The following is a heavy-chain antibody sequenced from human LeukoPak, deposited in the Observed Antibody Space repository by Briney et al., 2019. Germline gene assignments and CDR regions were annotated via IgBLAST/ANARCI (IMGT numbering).Heavy chain of an antibody. J-gene: IGHJ4*02. V-gene: IGHV4-4*07. CDR1: GGSISSYY. D-gene: IGHD6-13*01. CDR2: IYTSGST. Sequence: SETLSLTCTVSGGSISSYYWSWIRQPAGKGLEWIGRIYTSGSTNYNPSLKSRVTMSVDTSKNQFSLKLSSVTAADTAVYYCARGPGIAAADAYFDYWGQGTLVTVSS. CDR3: ARGPGIAAADAYFDY.